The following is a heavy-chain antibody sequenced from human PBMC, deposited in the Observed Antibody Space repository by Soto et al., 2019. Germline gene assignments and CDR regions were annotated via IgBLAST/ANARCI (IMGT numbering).Heavy chain of an antibody. Sequence: QVHLEQWGAGLLKPSETLSLTCAVYGGSLSGYFWSWVRQSPGKGLEWIGEINHSGSTNYNPSLKRRVIISADTSKHQFSLRLSSVTAADSGIYYCASYHYFDFWIGSRHYMDAWGRGTTVTVSS. CDR2: INHSGST. CDR3: ASYHYFDFWIGSRHYMDA. CDR1: GGSLSGYF. D-gene: IGHD3-3*01. J-gene: IGHJ6*03. V-gene: IGHV4-34*01.